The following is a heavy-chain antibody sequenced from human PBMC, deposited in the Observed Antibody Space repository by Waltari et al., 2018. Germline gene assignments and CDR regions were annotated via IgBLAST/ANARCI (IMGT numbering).Heavy chain of an antibody. CDR3: ARGAPEGIAVAGPMDY. D-gene: IGHD6-19*01. Sequence: QLQLQESVPGLVKPSETLSLTCTVSGGSLISSSYYWGWLRPPPGKGLEWIGSIYYSGSTYYNPSLKSRVTISVDTSKNQFSLKLNSVTAADTAVYYCARGAPEGIAVAGPMDYWGQGTLVTVSS. CDR1: GGSLISSSYY. V-gene: IGHV4-39*01. J-gene: IGHJ4*02. CDR2: IYYSGST.